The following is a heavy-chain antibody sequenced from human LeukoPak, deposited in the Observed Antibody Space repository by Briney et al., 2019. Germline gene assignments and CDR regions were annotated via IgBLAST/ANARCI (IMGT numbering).Heavy chain of an antibody. CDR2: ISTYNGNT. D-gene: IGHD1-26*01. Sequence: ASVKVSCKASGYTFSSFVVNWVRQAPGQGPEWMGWISTYNGNTNYAQKFQGRVTLTRDTSTSTAYMELRSLRSDDTAIYYRARDFFVGAEGVWMDPWGQGTLVTVSS. J-gene: IGHJ5*02. V-gene: IGHV1-18*01. CDR3: ARDFFVGAEGVWMDP. CDR1: GYTFSSFV.